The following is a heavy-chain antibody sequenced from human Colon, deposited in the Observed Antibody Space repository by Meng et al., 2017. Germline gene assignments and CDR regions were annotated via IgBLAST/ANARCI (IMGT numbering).Heavy chain of an antibody. CDR3: ATGLRHGDWFDP. CDR2: IDHFGIS. D-gene: IGHD4-17*01. CDR1: GGCFSGFY. Sequence: QVQLQQGGGGLLKPSETLSLTCAVSGGCFSGFYWSWIRQPPGKGLEWIGEIDHFGISNYNSSLKGRLTMSVDTSKKQISLTLTSVTAADTAVYYCATGLRHGDWFDPWGPGTLVTVSS. V-gene: IGHV4-34*02. J-gene: IGHJ5*02.